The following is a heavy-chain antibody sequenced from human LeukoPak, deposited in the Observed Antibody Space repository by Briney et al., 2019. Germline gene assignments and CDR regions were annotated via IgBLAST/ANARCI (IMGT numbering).Heavy chain of an antibody. Sequence: ASVKVSCKASGYTFTFYYIHWVRQAPGQGLEWMGWINPYSGGTNYAKKFQGRVTMTRDTSITTAYMELSRLRSDDTAMYYCARTWGLASCAGDCLHDAFDIWGQGTMVTVSS. D-gene: IGHD2-21*02. J-gene: IGHJ3*02. CDR1: GYTFTFYY. CDR2: INPYSGGT. V-gene: IGHV1-2*02. CDR3: ARTWGLASCAGDCLHDAFDI.